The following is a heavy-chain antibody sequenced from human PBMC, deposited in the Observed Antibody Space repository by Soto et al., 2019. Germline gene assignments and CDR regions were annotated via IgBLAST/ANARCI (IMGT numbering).Heavy chain of an antibody. D-gene: IGHD3-3*01. J-gene: IGHJ6*03. CDR3: ARHAFYDFWSFYPPYYYYMDF. Sequence: PSETLTLTCSVSGGSININDYYWGWIRQPPGKALEWIGSIFYTGSTYYHPSLKGRVTISVDTSKTHFSLNLPSVTAADTAVYYCARHAFYDFWSFYPPYYYYMDFWGKGTTVTLSS. V-gene: IGHV4-39*01. CDR1: GGSININDYY. CDR2: IFYTGST.